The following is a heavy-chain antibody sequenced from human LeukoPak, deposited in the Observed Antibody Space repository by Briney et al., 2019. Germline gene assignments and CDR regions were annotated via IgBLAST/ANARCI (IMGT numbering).Heavy chain of an antibody. CDR1: GFTFSSYA. CDR2: ISGSGGST. J-gene: IGHJ4*02. Sequence: GSLRLSCAASGFTFSSYAMSWVRQAPGKGLEWVSAISGSGGSTYYADSVKGRFTISRDNSKNTLYLQMNSLRAEDTAVYYCAKDLGPYYDFWSGYPPPKPDYWGQGTLVTVSS. V-gene: IGHV3-23*01. D-gene: IGHD3-3*01. CDR3: AKDLGPYYDFWSGYPPPKPDY.